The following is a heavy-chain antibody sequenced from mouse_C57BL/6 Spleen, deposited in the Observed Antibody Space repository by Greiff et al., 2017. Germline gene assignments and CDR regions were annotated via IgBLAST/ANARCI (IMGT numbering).Heavy chain of an antibody. V-gene: IGHV5-17*01. CDR3: ARSGSSPVDY. CDR2: ISSGSSTI. J-gene: IGHJ2*01. CDR1: GFTFSDYG. Sequence: EVKVVESGGGLVKPGGSLKLSCAASGFTFSDYGMHWVRQAPEKGLEWVAYISSGSSTIYYADTVKGRFTISRDNAKNTLFLQMTSRRSEDTAMYYCARSGSSPVDYWGQGTTLTVSS. D-gene: IGHD1-1*01.